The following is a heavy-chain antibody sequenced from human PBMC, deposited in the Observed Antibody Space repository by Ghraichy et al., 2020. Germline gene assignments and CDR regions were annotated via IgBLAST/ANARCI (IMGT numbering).Heavy chain of an antibody. V-gene: IGHV3-30*04. J-gene: IGHJ4*02. CDR3: AREGTWYYFDY. CDR2: ISYDGNNK. D-gene: IGHD2-8*01. CDR1: GLTFSTYA. Sequence: GGSLRLSCAASGLTFSTYAMHWVRQAPGKGLEWVAVISYDGNNKYYADSVKGRFTISRDNSKNTLYLQMNSLRAEDTAVYYCAREGTWYYFDYWGQGTLVTVSS.